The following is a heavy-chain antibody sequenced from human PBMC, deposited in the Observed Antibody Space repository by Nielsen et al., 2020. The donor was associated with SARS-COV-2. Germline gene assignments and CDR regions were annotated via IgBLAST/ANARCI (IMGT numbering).Heavy chain of an antibody. V-gene: IGHV1-3*01. Sequence: WVRQAPGQRLEWPGWINAGDGNTKYSQKFQGRITISRDTFASIGYMELSSLRSEDTAVYYCARVVSYDFWSGYYRDYYGMDVWGQGTTVTVSS. J-gene: IGHJ6*02. D-gene: IGHD3-3*01. CDR3: ARVVSYDFWSGYYRDYYGMDV. CDR2: INAGDGNT.